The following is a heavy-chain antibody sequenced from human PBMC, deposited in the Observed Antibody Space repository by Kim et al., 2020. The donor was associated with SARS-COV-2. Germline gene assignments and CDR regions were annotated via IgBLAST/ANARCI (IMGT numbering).Heavy chain of an antibody. J-gene: IGHJ4*02. CDR3: ARDLNSGYDHGGY. V-gene: IGHV1-18*04. CDR2: ISAYNGNT. D-gene: IGHD5-12*01. CDR1: GYTFTSYG. Sequence: ASVKVSCKASGYTFTSYGISWVRQAPVQGLEWMGWISAYNGNTNYAQKLQGRVTMTTDTSTSTAYRELRSLRSDDTAVYYCARDLNSGYDHGGYWGQGTLVTVSS.